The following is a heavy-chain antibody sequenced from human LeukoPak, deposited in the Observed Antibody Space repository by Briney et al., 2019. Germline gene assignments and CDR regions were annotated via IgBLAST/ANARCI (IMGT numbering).Heavy chain of an antibody. D-gene: IGHD4-23*01. Sequence: GGSLRLSCAASGFTFSSYAMHWVRQAPGQRLEWMGWSNAGNGNTKYSQEFQGRVTITRDTSASTAYMELSSLRSEDMAVYYCARGAARGGAFDIWGQGTMVTVSS. CDR1: GFTFSSYA. CDR2: SNAGNGNT. J-gene: IGHJ3*02. CDR3: ARGAARGGAFDI. V-gene: IGHV1-3*02.